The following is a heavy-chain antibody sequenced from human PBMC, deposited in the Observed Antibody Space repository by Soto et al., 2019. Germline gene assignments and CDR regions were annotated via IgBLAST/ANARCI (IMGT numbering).Heavy chain of an antibody. CDR2: ISYDGSNK. V-gene: IGHV3-30*18. CDR3: AKDHYDRSGYLPPYYYYYYGMDV. CDR1: GFTFSSYG. Sequence: PVGSLRLSCAASGFTFSSYGMQWVRQAPGKGLEWVAVISYDGSNKYYADSVKGRFTISRDNSKNTLYLQMNSLRAEDTAVYYCAKDHYDRSGYLPPYYYYYYGMDVWGQGTPVTASS. J-gene: IGHJ6*02. D-gene: IGHD3-22*01.